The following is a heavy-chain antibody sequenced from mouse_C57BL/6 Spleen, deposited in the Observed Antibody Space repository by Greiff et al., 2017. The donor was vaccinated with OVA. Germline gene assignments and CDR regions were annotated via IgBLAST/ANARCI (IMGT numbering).Heavy chain of an antibody. D-gene: IGHD1-1*01. Sequence: EVQLQQSGPELVKPGASVKISCKASGYSFTGYFMNLVKQSHGKSLEWIGRINPYNGDTFYNQKFKGKATLTVDKSSSTSHMELLSLTSADFAVDFCACVCSICSYCFDYWGQGTTLTVSS. CDR3: ACVCSICSYCFDY. CDR2: INPYNGDT. CDR1: GYSFTGYF. J-gene: IGHJ2*01. V-gene: IGHV1-37*01.